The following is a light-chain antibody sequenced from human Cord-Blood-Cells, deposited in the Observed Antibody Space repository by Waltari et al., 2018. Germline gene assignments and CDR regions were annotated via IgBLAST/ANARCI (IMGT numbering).Light chain of an antibody. CDR3: CSYAGSYTYV. CDR1: SSDVGVYNY. CDR2: DVS. J-gene: IGLJ1*01. V-gene: IGLV2-11*01. Sequence: QSALTQPRSVSGSPGQSVTISCTGTSSDVGVYNYVSWYQQHPGKASKLLIYDVSKRPSGVPDRFSGSKSGNTASLTISGLQAEDEADYYCCSYAGSYTYVFGTGTKVTVL.